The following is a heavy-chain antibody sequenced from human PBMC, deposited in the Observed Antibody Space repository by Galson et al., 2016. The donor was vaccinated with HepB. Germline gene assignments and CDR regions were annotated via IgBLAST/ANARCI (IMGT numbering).Heavy chain of an antibody. V-gene: IGHV3-74*01. CDR3: VRDHSVVPTTAYNWFDP. CDR2: INSDGTIS. D-gene: IGHD4-23*01. Sequence: SLRLSCVASGFAFSSHWMHWVRQDLGKGLVWVSRINSDGTISNYADSVKGRFTISRGNAKNTLYLQMNSLRAEDTAVYFCVRDHSVVPTTAYNWFDPWGRGTLVTVSS. CDR1: GFAFSSHW. J-gene: IGHJ5*02.